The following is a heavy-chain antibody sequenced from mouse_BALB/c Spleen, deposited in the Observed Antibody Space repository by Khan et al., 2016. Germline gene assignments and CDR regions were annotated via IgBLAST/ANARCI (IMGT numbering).Heavy chain of an antibody. CDR2: INTETGET. D-gene: IGHD1-1*01. CDR1: GYTFTDYS. CDR3: ARSRGSSYDYYAMDY. Sequence: QIQLVQSGPELKKPGETVKISCKASGYTFTDYSMHWVKQAPGKGLKWMGWINTETGETTYADDFKGRFAFSLENSASTAYLQINNLKNEDTATYFCARSRGSSYDYYAMDYWGQGTSVTVSS. J-gene: IGHJ4*01. V-gene: IGHV9-2-1*01.